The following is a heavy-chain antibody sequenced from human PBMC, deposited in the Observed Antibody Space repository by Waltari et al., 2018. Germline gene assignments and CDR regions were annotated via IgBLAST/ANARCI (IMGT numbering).Heavy chain of an antibody. Sequence: EVQLLESGGGLVQPGGSLRLSCAASGFTFSSYAMSWVRQAPGKGLEWVSAISGSGGSTYYADSVKGRFTISRDNSKNTLYLQMNRLRAEDTAVYYCAKELGGTGSASLLFDYWGQGTLVTVSS. CDR2: ISGSGGST. CDR3: AKELGGTGSASLLFDY. V-gene: IGHV3-23*01. D-gene: IGHD2-8*02. J-gene: IGHJ4*02. CDR1: GFTFSSYA.